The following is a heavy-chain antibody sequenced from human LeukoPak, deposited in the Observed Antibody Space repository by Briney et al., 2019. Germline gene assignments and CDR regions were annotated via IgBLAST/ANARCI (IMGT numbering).Heavy chain of an antibody. CDR2: ISSDGGSP. CDR1: GFTFSSYA. Sequence: GGSLRLSCAASGFTFSSYAMHWVRQAPGKGLEYVSGISSDGGSPFHVNSVKGRFTISRDNSKDTLYLQMGSLRAEDMAVYYCSREYCSGGRCQYYFDYWGQGTLVTVSS. V-gene: IGHV3-64*01. J-gene: IGHJ4*02. D-gene: IGHD2-15*01. CDR3: SREYCSGGRCQYYFDY.